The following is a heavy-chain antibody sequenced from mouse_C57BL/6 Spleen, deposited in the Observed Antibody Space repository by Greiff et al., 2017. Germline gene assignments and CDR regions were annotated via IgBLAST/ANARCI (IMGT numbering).Heavy chain of an antibody. CDR2: IYPGSGST. CDR1: GYTFTSYW. V-gene: IGHV1-55*01. D-gene: IGHD1-1*01. J-gene: IGHJ2*01. Sequence: QVQLKESGAELVKPGASVKMSCKASGYTFTSYWITWVKQRPGQGLEWIGDIYPGSGSTNYNEKFKSKATLTVDTSSSTAYMQLSSLTSEDSAVYYCARDSYYGSRGNYFDYWGQGTTLTVSS. CDR3: ARDSYYGSRGNYFDY.